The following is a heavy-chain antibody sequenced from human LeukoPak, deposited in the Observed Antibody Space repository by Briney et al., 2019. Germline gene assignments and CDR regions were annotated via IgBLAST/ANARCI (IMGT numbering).Heavy chain of an antibody. V-gene: IGHV3-43*02. CDR3: AKESGKFDY. J-gene: IGHJ4*02. CDR2: ISADGGST. Sequence: GGSLRLSCVASGLNFDDSAMHWVRQAPGKGLEWVSLISADGGSTFSADSVKGRFSISRDNSKNALYLQMNSLRSEDTAMYYCAKESGKFDYWGQGTLVAVSS. CDR1: GLNFDDSA.